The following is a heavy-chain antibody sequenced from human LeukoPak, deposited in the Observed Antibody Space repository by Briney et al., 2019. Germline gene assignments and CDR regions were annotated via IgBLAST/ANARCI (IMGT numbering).Heavy chain of an antibody. V-gene: IGHV4-59*01. J-gene: IGHJ2*01. CDR1: GDSIRSYY. D-gene: IGHD2-21*02. CDR3: ATGATVTAYWYFDL. Sequence: SETLSLTCSVSGDSIRSYYWSWIRQAPGKGLEGIGYVYYTGSTNYTPSLKSRVTISVDTSKSQFSLKLSSVTAADTAVYYCATGATVTAYWYFDLWGRGTLVTVSS. CDR2: VYYTGST.